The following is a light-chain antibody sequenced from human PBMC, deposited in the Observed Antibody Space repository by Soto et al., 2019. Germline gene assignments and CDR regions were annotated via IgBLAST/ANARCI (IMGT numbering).Light chain of an antibody. V-gene: IGLV2-8*01. CDR1: SSDVGGYNY. Sequence: QSALTQPPSASGSPGQSVTISCTGTSSDVGGYNYVSWYQQYPGKAPKLMIYEVSKRPSGVPERFSGSKSGNTASLTVSGLQAEDEADYFCSSNAGNTNLFGGGTKLTVL. CDR2: EVS. J-gene: IGLJ2*01. CDR3: SSNAGNTNL.